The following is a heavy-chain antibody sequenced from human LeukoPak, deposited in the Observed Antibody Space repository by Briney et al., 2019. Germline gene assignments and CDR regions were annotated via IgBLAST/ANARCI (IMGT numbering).Heavy chain of an antibody. D-gene: IGHD1-1*01. CDR1: GFTFSSYS. V-gene: IGHV3-21*01. CDR3: ARCNWAADDAFDI. J-gene: IGHJ3*02. CDR2: ISSSSSYI. Sequence: GGSLRLSCAASGFTFSSYSMNWVRQAPGKGLEWVSSISSSSSYIYYADSVKGRFTISRDNAKNSLYLQMNSLRAEDTAVYYCARCNWAADDAFDIWGQGTMVTVSS.